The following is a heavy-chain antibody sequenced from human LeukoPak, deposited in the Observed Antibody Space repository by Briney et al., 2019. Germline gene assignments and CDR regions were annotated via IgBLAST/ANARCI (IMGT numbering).Heavy chain of an antibody. D-gene: IGHD3-9*01. J-gene: IGHJ6*04. V-gene: IGHV6-1*01. Sequence: SQTLSLTCAISGDSVSSNSAAWNWIRQSPSRGLEWLGRTYYGSKWYNDYAVSVKSRITINPDTSKNQFSLQLNSVTPEDTAVYYCARVHRNYDILTGEYYYYGMDVWGKGTTVTVSS. CDR3: ARVHRNYDILTGEYYYYGMDV. CDR1: GDSVSSNSAA. CDR2: TYYGSKWYN.